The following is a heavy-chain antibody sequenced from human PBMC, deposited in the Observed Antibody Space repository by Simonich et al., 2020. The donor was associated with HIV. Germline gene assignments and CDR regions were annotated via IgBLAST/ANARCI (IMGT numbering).Heavy chain of an antibody. CDR2: FEPEDGEI. V-gene: IGHV1-24*01. CDR1: GHTFIELS. CDR3: AIEQYALDI. J-gene: IGHJ3*02. Sequence: QVQLVQSGAEVKKPGASVKVSGKVSGHTFIELSINWVRQAPGKGLEWMGGFEPEDGEIIYAQKFQGRVTMTEDTSTDTAYMELSSLKSDDTAVYYCAIEQYALDIWGQGTMVTVSS.